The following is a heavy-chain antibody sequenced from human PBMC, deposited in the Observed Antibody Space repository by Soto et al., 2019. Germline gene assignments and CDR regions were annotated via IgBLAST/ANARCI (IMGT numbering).Heavy chain of an antibody. J-gene: IGHJ4*02. CDR1: GGSISSGGYY. CDR2: IYYSGST. D-gene: IGHD5-12*01. Sequence: PSESLSLTCTVSGGSISSGGYYWSWIRQPPGKGLEWTGYIYYSGSTNYNPSLKSRVTISVDTSKNQFSLKLSSVTAADTAVYYCARRYGSSFDYWGQGTLVTVSS. V-gene: IGHV4-61*08. CDR3: ARRYGSSFDY.